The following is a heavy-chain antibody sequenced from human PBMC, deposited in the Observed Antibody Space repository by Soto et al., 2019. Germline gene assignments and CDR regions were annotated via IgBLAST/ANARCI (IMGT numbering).Heavy chain of an antibody. J-gene: IGHJ6*02. Sequence: SVKVSCKASGGTFSSYAISWVRQAPGQGLEWMGGIIPIFGTANYAQKFQGRVTITADKSTSTAYMELSSLRSEDTAVYYCARDQGTYYDFWSGTETPYGTDVWG. V-gene: IGHV1-69*06. D-gene: IGHD3-3*01. CDR2: IIPIFGTA. CDR1: GGTFSSYA. CDR3: ARDQGTYYDFWSGTETPYGTDV.